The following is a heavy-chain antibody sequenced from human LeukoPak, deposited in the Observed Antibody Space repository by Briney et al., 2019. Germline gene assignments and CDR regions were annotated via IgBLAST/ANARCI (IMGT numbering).Heavy chain of an antibody. D-gene: IGHD2-15*01. CDR3: TRGGRDGFDI. CDR2: IAAAGDT. CDR1: GFTFSAYD. V-gene: IGHV3-13*01. J-gene: IGHJ3*02. Sequence: PGGSLRLSCAASGFTFSAYDMHWVRQATGKGLEWVSAIAAAGDTYYSGSVKGRFIISRENAKSSLYLQMYSLRVGDTALYYCTRGGRDGFDIWGQGTMVTVSS.